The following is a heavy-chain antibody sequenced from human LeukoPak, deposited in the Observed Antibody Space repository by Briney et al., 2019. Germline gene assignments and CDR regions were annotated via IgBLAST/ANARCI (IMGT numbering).Heavy chain of an antibody. CDR3: ARGRRYYDFWSGYSQNWFDP. CDR2: INPSGDST. V-gene: IGHV1-46*01. CDR1: GYTFTSYY. Sequence: ASVKVSCKASGYTFTSYYMHWVRQAPGQGLEWMGIINPSGDSTSYAQKFQGRVTMTRDMSTSTVYMELSSLRSEDTAVYYCARGRRYYDFWSGYSQNWFDPWGQGTLVTVSS. J-gene: IGHJ5*02. D-gene: IGHD3-3*01.